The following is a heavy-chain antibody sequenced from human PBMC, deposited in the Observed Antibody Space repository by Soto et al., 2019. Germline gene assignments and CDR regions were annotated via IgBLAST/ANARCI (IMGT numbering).Heavy chain of an antibody. V-gene: IGHV1-3*01. Sequence: ASVEVCCKASGYTFTSYDINWVRQATGQRLEWMGWINAGNGNTKYSQKFQGRVTITRDTSASTAYMELSSLRSEDTAVYYCAREYEYSSGWYVQSFVYWGQGTLVTVSS. J-gene: IGHJ4*02. CDR1: GYTFTSYD. D-gene: IGHD6-19*01. CDR3: AREYEYSSGWYVQSFVY. CDR2: INAGNGNT.